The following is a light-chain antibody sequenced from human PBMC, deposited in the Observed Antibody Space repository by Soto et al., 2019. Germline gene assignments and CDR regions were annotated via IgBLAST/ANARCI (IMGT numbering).Light chain of an antibody. V-gene: IGLV2-14*01. CDR3: GSYASATLI. CDR2: EVT. CDR1: NSDIGAYDY. J-gene: IGLJ2*01. Sequence: QSALTQPASVSGSPGQSITISCTGSNSDIGAYDYVSWYQQHPGKPPTLLIYEVTFRPSWVPNRFSGSKSGNTATLTISGLLTEDEADYYCGSYASATLIFGGGTKLTVL.